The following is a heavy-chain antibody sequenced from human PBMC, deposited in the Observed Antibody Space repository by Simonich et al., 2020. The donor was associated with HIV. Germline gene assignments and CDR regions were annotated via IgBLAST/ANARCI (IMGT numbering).Heavy chain of an antibody. V-gene: IGHV3-9*03. Sequence: EVQLVESGGGLVQPGRSLRLSCAASGFTFDDYAMHWVRQAPGKGREWVKGNRWNSGSIGYADSVKGRFTISRDNAKNSLYLQMNSLRAEDMALYYCAKDRYSSSSGSFDYWGQGTLVTVSS. D-gene: IGHD6-6*01. J-gene: IGHJ4*02. CDR3: AKDRYSSSSGSFDY. CDR1: GFTFDDYA. CDR2: NRWNSGSI.